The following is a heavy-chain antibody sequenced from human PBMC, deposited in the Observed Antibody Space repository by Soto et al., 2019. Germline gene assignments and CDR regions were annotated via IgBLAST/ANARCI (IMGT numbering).Heavy chain of an antibody. CDR2: IIPIFGTA. Sequence: QVQLVQSGAEVKKPGSSVKVSCKASGGTFSSYAISWVRQAPGQGLEWMGGIIPIFGTANYAQKFEGRVTITADEHTSTDYMEVSSLRSDDTDVYYCASLPLYCSGGSCYVYWGQGTLVTVSS. CDR3: ASLPLYCSGGSCYVY. CDR1: GGTFSSYA. J-gene: IGHJ4*02. D-gene: IGHD2-15*01. V-gene: IGHV1-69*01.